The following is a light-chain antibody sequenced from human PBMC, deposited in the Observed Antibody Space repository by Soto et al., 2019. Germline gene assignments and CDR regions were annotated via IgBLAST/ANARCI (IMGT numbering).Light chain of an antibody. CDR1: SSDVGSYNF. Sequence: QSALTQPASVSGSPGQSITIPCTGTSSDVGSYNFVSWYQQHPGKAPKLMIYEGTKRPSGVSYRFSGSKSGNTASLTISGLQAEDEADYYCCSYAGSSTFVFGTGTKATVL. V-gene: IGLV2-23*03. J-gene: IGLJ1*01. CDR2: EGT. CDR3: CSYAGSSTFV.